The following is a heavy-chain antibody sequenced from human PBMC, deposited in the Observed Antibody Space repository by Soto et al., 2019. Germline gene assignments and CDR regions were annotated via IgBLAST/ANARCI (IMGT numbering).Heavy chain of an antibody. CDR2: IWLDGSKT. CDR1: GILFSSTA. V-gene: IGHV3-33*01. Sequence: GGTRRLPWAASGILFSSTAMHWDRQSPGKGLECVAIIWLDGSKTQYGGSAKGRFIISRDNFNNTLSRHRSGLRADDTAIYYSARGSGGVHADDFRYCFDSWGQGSLVTVSS. D-gene: IGHD3-16*01. CDR3: ARGSGGVHADDFRYCFDS. J-gene: IGHJ5*01.